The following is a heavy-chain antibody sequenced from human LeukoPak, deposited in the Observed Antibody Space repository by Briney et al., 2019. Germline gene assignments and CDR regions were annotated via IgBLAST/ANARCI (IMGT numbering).Heavy chain of an antibody. V-gene: IGHV1-2*06. D-gene: IGHD1-7*01. CDR1: GYTFTVYY. CDR2: INPNSGGT. J-gene: IGHJ5*02. Sequence: GASVKVSCKASGYTFTVYYMHWVRQAPGQGLEWMGRINPNSGGTNYAQKFQGRVTMTRDTSISTAYMELSRLRSDDTAVYYCARQRNYGIENWFDPWGQGTLVTVSS. CDR3: ARQRNYGIENWFDP.